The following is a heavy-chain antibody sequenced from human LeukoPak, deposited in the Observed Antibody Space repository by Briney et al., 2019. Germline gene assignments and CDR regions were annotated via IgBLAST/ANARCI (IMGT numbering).Heavy chain of an antibody. V-gene: IGHV1-69*13. CDR2: IIPIFGTA. CDR3: ARGSTPSYYYDTSGHFDY. D-gene: IGHD3-22*01. Sequence: ASVKVSCKASGGTFSSYAISWVRQAPGQGLEWMGGIIPIFGTANYAQKFQGRVTITADESTSTVYMELSSLRSEDTAVYYCARGSTPSYYYDTSGHFDYWGQGTLVTVSS. CDR1: GGTFSSYA. J-gene: IGHJ4*02.